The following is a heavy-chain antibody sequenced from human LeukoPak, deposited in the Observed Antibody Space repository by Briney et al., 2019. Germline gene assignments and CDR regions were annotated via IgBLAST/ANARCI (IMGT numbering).Heavy chain of an antibody. Sequence: GGSLRLSCAASGFTFSSYAMSWVRQAPGKGLEWAGRIASKTDGGATDYAAPVKGRFTISRDDSKNTLNLQMNSLKTEDTAVYYCTTGIRGDWGQGTLVTVSS. D-gene: IGHD3-10*01. CDR1: GFTFSSYA. CDR2: IASKTDGGAT. J-gene: IGHJ4*02. V-gene: IGHV3-15*04. CDR3: TTGIRGD.